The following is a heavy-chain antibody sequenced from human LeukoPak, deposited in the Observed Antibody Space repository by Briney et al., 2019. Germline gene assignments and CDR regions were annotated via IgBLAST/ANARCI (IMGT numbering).Heavy chain of an antibody. Sequence: GGSLRLSCAASGFTFSSYGMHWVRQAPGKGLEWVAVISYDGSNLDYADSVKGRFTISRDNSKNTLYLQMNSLRAEDTAIYYCARDGEGVLGFDYWGQGTLVTVSS. J-gene: IGHJ4*02. CDR2: ISYDGSNL. CDR1: GFTFSSYG. D-gene: IGHD2-8*02. V-gene: IGHV3-30-3*01. CDR3: ARDGEGVLGFDY.